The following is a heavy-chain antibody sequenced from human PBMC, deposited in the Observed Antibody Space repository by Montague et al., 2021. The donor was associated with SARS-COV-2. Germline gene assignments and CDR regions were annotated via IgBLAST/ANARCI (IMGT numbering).Heavy chain of an antibody. V-gene: IGHV3-30-3*01. J-gene: IGHJ6*02. CDR2: ISYDGSNK. CDR3: ARQVTGRYFDWILYGMDV. Sequence: SLRLSCAASGFTFSSYAMHWVRRAPGKGLEWVAVISYDGSNKYYADSVKGRFTISRDNSKNTLYLQMNSLRAEDTAVYYCARQVTGRYFDWILYGMDVWGQGTTVTVSS. D-gene: IGHD3-9*01. CDR1: GFTFSSYA.